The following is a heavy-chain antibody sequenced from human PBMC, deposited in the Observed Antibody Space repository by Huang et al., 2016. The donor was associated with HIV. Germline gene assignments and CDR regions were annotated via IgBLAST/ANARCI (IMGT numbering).Heavy chain of an antibody. CDR1: GGSVSSRNYY. D-gene: IGHD2-2*01. J-gene: IGHJ5*02. V-gene: IGHV4-39*01. Sequence: QLQLQESGPGLVKPSQNLSLTCTVFGGSVSSRNYYWAWIRQTPGKGLEGIGSIHHGGTAYYNRSLKSRVAMIVDKSKNQFSLEVTSATAADSAIYYCARQGGDCTSISCYLSWFDPWGQGTLVTVSS. CDR2: IHHGGTA. CDR3: ARQGGDCTSISCYLSWFDP.